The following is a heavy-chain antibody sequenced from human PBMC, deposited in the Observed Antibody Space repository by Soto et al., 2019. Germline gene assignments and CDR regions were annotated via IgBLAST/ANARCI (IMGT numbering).Heavy chain of an antibody. V-gene: IGHV3-30*03. CDR3: ARSPYSVSYLAYFDY. Sequence: QVQLVESGGGVVQPGRSLRLSCAASGFTFSSYGMHWVRQAPGKGLEWVAVISYDGSNQYYADSVTGRFTISRDNSKNTLYLQMNSLRAEDTAVYYCARSPYSVSYLAYFDYWGQGTLVTVSS. J-gene: IGHJ4*02. CDR1: GFTFSSYG. D-gene: IGHD1-26*01. CDR2: ISYDGSNQ.